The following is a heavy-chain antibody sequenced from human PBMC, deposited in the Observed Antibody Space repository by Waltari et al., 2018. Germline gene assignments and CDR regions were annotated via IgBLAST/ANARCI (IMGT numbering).Heavy chain of an antibody. CDR1: GGSFSSYA. D-gene: IGHD3-16*01. J-gene: IGHJ5*02. V-gene: IGHV1-69*08. Sequence: QVQLVQSGAEVKKPGSSVKVSCKASGGSFSSYAISWVRQAPGQGLEWMGRIIPIFGTANYAQKFQGRVTITADKSTSTAYMELSSLRSEDTAVYYCARDPLNYDYIWGSSTFDPWGQGTLVTVSS. CDR2: IIPIFGTA. CDR3: ARDPLNYDYIWGSSTFDP.